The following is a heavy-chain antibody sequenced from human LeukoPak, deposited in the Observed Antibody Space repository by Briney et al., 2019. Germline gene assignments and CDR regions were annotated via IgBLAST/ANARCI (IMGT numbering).Heavy chain of an antibody. Sequence: PSQTLSLTCTVSGGSISSGGYYWSWIRQHPGKGLEWIGYIYYSGSTYYNPSLKSRVTISVDTSKNQFSLKLSSVTAADTAVYYCARAPVIYSSSTSCPTYYYYGMDVWGQGTTVTVSS. CDR3: ARAPVIYSSSTSCPTYYYYGMDV. D-gene: IGHD2-2*01. V-gene: IGHV4-31*03. CDR1: GGSISSGGYY. CDR2: IYYSGST. J-gene: IGHJ6*02.